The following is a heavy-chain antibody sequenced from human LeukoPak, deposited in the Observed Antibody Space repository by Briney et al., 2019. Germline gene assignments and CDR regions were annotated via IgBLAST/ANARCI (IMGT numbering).Heavy chain of an antibody. Sequence: KASETLSLTCTVSGGSISSSSYYWGWIRQPSGKGLEWIGSIYYSGSTYYNPSLKSRVTISVDTSKNQFSLKLSSVTAADTAVYYCARQADSSGYYYGYYYYMDVWGKGTTVTVSS. J-gene: IGHJ6*03. CDR2: IYYSGST. CDR1: GGSISSSSYY. V-gene: IGHV4-39*01. D-gene: IGHD3-22*01. CDR3: ARQADSSGYYYGYYYYMDV.